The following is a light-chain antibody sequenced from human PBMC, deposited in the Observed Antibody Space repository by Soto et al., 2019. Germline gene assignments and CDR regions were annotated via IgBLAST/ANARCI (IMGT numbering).Light chain of an antibody. V-gene: IGLV2-14*01. J-gene: IGLJ1*01. CDR2: DVS. CDR3: SSYTSSSTLYV. Sequence: QSVLTQPASVSGSPGQSITISCTGTSSDVGGYNYVSWYQQHPGKAPKFMIYDVSNRPSGVSNRFSGSKSGNTASLTISGLQAEDEADHYCSSYTSSSTLYVFGTGTKLTVL. CDR1: SSDVGGYNY.